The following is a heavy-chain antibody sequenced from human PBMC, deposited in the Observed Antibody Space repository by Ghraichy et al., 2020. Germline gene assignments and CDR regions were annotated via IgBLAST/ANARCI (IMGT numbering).Heavy chain of an antibody. V-gene: IGHV4-4*09. Sequence: SETLSLTCTVSGGSISSYYWSWIRQPPGKGLEWIGYIYTSGSTNYNPSLKSRVTISVDTSKNQFSLKLSSVTAADTAVYYCARQGQGYFDYWGQGTLVTVSA. CDR2: IYTSGST. CDR1: GGSISSYY. CDR3: ARQGQGYFDY. J-gene: IGHJ4*02.